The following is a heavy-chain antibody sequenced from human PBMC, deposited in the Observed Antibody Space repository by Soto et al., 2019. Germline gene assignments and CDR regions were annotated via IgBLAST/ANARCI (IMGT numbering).Heavy chain of an antibody. V-gene: IGHV4-31*03. CDR1: GGSISSGGYY. CDR2: IYYSGST. J-gene: IGHJ3*02. D-gene: IGHD2-21*02. Sequence: QVQLQESGPGLVKPSQTLSLTCTVSGGSISSGGYYWSWIRQHPGKGLEWIGYIYYSGSTYYNPSLKSRVTISVDTSKNRFSLKLSSVTAADTAVYYCARVCGGDCHNAFDIWGQGTMVTVSS. CDR3: ARVCGGDCHNAFDI.